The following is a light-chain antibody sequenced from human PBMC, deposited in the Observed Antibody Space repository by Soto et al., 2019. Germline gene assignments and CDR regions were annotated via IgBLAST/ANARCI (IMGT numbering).Light chain of an antibody. V-gene: IGLV2-14*01. CDR1: SSNIGGNS. J-gene: IGLJ1*01. CDR2: EVS. Sequence: QSVLTQPPSVSAAPGQKVTISCSGSSSNIGGNSVSWYQQHPGKAPKLMIFEVSNRPSGVSNRFSGSKSGSTASLTISGLQAEDEAHYYCCSYTSTSPHVFGTGTKVTVL. CDR3: CSYTSTSPHV.